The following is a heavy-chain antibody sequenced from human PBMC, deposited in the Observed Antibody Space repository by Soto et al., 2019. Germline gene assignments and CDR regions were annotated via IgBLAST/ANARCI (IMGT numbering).Heavy chain of an antibody. J-gene: IGHJ5*02. V-gene: IGHV1-2*04. D-gene: IGHD3-3*01. Sequence: ASVKVSCKASGYTFTGYYMHWVRQAPGQGLEWMGWINPNSGGTNYAQKFQGWVTMTRDTSISTAYMELSRLRSDDTAVYYCARAGSLLSGYYNGFDPWGQGTLVTVS. CDR3: ARAGSLLSGYYNGFDP. CDR2: INPNSGGT. CDR1: GYTFTGYY.